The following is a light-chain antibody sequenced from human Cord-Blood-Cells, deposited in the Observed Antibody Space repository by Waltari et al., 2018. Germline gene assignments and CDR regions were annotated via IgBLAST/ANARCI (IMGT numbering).Light chain of an antibody. Sequence: DIVMTQSPYSLAVSLGERATINCKSSQSVLYSSNNKNYLAWYQQKPGQPPKLLIYWASTRESGVPDRFSGSGSGTDFTLTISSLQAEDVAVYYCQQYYTRITFGPGTKVDIK. V-gene: IGKV4-1*01. CDR1: QSVLYSSNNKNY. CDR2: WAS. J-gene: IGKJ3*01. CDR3: QQYYTRIT.